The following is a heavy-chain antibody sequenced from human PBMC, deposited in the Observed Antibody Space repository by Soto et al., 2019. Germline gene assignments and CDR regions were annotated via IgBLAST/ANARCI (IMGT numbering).Heavy chain of an antibody. CDR2: LYYSGST. CDR1: GGSISSYY. Sequence: QVQLQESGPGLVKPSETLSLTCTVSGGSISSYYWSWIRQPPGKGLEWIGYLYYSGSTNYNPSLKSRVTISVDTSKNQLSLKLSSVTAADTAVYYCARRYGYCFDYWGQGTLVTVSS. D-gene: IGHD4-17*01. V-gene: IGHV4-59*08. CDR3: ARRYGYCFDY. J-gene: IGHJ4*02.